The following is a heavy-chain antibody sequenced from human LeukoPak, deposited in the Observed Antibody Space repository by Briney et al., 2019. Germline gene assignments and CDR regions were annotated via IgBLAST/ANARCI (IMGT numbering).Heavy chain of an antibody. V-gene: IGHV4-39*07. D-gene: IGHD3-3*01. CDR2: IYYTGST. CDR3: ARVLPNYYYYYMNV. CDR1: GGSISSSSYY. Sequence: SETLSLTCTVSGGSISSSSYYWGWIRQPPGKGLEWIGTIYYTGSTYYNPSLKSRVTISVDTSRNQFSLKVSSVTAADTAVYYCARVLPNYYYYYMNVWGKGTTVTVSS. J-gene: IGHJ6*03.